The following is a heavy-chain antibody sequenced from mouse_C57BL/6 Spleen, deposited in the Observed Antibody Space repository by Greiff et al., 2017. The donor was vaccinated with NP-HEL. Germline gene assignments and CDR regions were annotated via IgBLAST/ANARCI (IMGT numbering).Heavy chain of an antibody. CDR3: ARSDYYGRDY. Sequence: QVQLQQPGAELVMPGASVKLSCKASGYTFTSYWMHWVKQRPGQGLEWIGEIDPSDSYTNYNQKFKGKSTLTVDKSSSTAYMQLSSLTSEDSAVYYCARSDYYGRDYWGQGTTLTVSS. J-gene: IGHJ2*01. V-gene: IGHV1-69*01. CDR2: IDPSDSYT. D-gene: IGHD1-1*01. CDR1: GYTFTSYW.